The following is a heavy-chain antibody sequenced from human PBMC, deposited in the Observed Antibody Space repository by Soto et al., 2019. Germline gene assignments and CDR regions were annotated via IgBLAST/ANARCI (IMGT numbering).Heavy chain of an antibody. CDR1: GYTFACYY. V-gene: IGHV1-46*01. Sequence: ASVRVYDKACGYTFACYYMHWVRQAPGQGLEWMGIINPSGGSTSYAQKFQGRVTMTRDTSTSTVYMELSSLRSEDTAVYYCARVRIAAADLALDFRGQGTLVTVSS. J-gene: IGHJ3*01. D-gene: IGHD6-13*01. CDR2: INPSGGST. CDR3: ARVRIAAADLALDF.